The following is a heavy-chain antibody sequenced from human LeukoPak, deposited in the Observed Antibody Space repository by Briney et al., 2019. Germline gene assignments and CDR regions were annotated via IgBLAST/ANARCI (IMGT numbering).Heavy chain of an antibody. Sequence: GGSLRLSCTASGFTFSNYWMSWVRQTPEKGLEWVANIKQDGSETVYVDSVKGRFTISRDNAQSSLYLLMNSLRAEDTAVYYCARDPYSSSWSYGMDVWGQGTAVTVSS. D-gene: IGHD6-13*01. V-gene: IGHV3-7*05. J-gene: IGHJ6*02. CDR2: IKQDGSET. CDR1: GFTFSNYW. CDR3: ARDPYSSSWSYGMDV.